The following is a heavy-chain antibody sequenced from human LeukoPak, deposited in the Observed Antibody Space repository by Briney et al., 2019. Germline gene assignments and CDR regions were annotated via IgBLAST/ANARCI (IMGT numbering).Heavy chain of an antibody. CDR1: GGTFSSYA. V-gene: IGHV1-69*04. J-gene: IGHJ5*02. CDR2: IIPIFGIA. D-gene: IGHD6-6*01. CDR3: ARDIGYSSSSVWFDP. Sequence: ASVKVSCKASGGTFSSYAISWVRQAPGQGLEWMGRIIPIFGIANYAQKFQGRVTITADKSTSTAYMELSSLRSEDTAVYYCARDIGYSSSSVWFDPWGQGTLVTVSS.